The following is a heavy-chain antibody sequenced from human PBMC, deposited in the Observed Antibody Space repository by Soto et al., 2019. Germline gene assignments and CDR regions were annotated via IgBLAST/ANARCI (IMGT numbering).Heavy chain of an antibody. V-gene: IGHV1-3*01. Sequence: ASVKVCCKASEYTFTSYTMHWVRQAPGQRLEWMGWINGGNGNTKYSQKFQGRVTITRDTSASTAYMELSSLRSDDTAVYYCARELQGFYYFDSWGQGTLVTVSS. CDR2: INGGNGNT. D-gene: IGHD4-4*01. J-gene: IGHJ4*02. CDR1: EYTFTSYT. CDR3: ARELQGFYYFDS.